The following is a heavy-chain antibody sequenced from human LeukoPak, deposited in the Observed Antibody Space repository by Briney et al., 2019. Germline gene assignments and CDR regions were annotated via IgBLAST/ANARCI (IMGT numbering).Heavy chain of an antibody. D-gene: IGHD5-24*01. CDR1: GYTFTSYY. CDR2: INPSGGST. Sequence: ASVKVSCKASGYTFTSYYMHWVRQAPGQGLEWMGIINPSGGSTSYAQKFQGRVTMTRDTSTSTVYMELSSLRSEDTAVYYCARDCGGGYNLCNDAFDIWGQGTMVTVSS. CDR3: ARDCGGGYNLCNDAFDI. J-gene: IGHJ3*02. V-gene: IGHV1-46*01.